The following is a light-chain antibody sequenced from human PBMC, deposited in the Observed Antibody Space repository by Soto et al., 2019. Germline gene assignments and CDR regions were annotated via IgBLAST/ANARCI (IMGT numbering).Light chain of an antibody. CDR1: SSNIGAGHV. CDR3: QSYDNPLSASV. Sequence: QAVLTQPPSVSGAPGQRVTISCTGSSSNIGAGHVVHWYQQFPGRAPNLLIYGSSNRPSGVPDRFSGSKSGTSASLAITGLQAEDEADYYRQSYDNPLSASVFGGGTQLTVL. J-gene: IGLJ2*01. V-gene: IGLV1-40*01. CDR2: GSS.